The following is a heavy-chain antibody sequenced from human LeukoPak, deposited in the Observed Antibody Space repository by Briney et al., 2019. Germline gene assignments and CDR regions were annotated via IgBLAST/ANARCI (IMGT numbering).Heavy chain of an antibody. CDR1: GFTFSSYS. J-gene: IGHJ4*02. V-gene: IGHV3-48*01. D-gene: IGHD3-3*01. Sequence: GGSLRLSCAASGFTFSSYSMNWVRQAPGKGLEWVSYISSSSTIYYADSVKGRFTISRDNAKNSLYLQMNSLRAEDTAVYYCARQYYDFWSGGGFDYWGQGTLVTVSS. CDR3: ARQYYDFWSGGGFDY. CDR2: ISSSSTI.